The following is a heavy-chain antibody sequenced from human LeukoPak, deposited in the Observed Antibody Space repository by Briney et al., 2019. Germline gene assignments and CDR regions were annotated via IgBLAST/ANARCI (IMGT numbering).Heavy chain of an antibody. Sequence: KPSETLSRTCAVYGGSLINYYWSWIRQSPGKGLEWIGDIDHSGGTSYNPALRSRVTMSIDPSRNQFYLKINSVTASDTAVYYCAMVLWQSGRPGPWDQGSPVTVSS. V-gene: IGHV4-34*01. CDR2: IDHSGGT. J-gene: IGHJ5*02. CDR3: AMVLWQSGRPGP. CDR1: GGSLINYY. D-gene: IGHD2/OR15-2a*01.